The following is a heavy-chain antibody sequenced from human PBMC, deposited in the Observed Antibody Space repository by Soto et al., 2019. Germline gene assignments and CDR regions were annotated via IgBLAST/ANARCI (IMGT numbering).Heavy chain of an antibody. D-gene: IGHD3-10*01. CDR2: INHSGST. V-gene: IGHV4-34*01. CDR1: GGSFSGYY. CDR3: ARGKHYGSGSPSFDY. Sequence: SETLSLTCAVYGGSFSGYYWSWIRQPPGKGLEWIGEINHSGSTNYNPSLKSRVTISVDTSKNQFSLKLSSVTAADTAVYYCARGKHYGSGSPSFDYWGQGTLVTVS. J-gene: IGHJ4*02.